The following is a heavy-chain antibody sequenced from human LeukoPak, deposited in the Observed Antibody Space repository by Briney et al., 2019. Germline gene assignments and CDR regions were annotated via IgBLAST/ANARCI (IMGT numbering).Heavy chain of an antibody. CDR1: GFTFSTYA. CDR3: ARDGDYYDSSGSDAFDV. Sequence: PGRSLRLSCAASGFTFSTYAMHWVCQAPGKGLEWVAPISDDGSNKQYADSVKGRFTISRDNSKNTLYLQMNSLRAEDTAVYYCARDGDYYDSSGSDAFDVWGQGTMVTVSS. J-gene: IGHJ3*01. CDR2: ISDDGSNK. V-gene: IGHV3-30*04. D-gene: IGHD3-22*01.